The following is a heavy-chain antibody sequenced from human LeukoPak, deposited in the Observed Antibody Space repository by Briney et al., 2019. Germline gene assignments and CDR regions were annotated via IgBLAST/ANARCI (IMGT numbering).Heavy chain of an antibody. Sequence: GGSLRLSCAASGFIFSSYWMTWVRQAPGEGLEWVANIRQDGGAKNYVDSVKGRFTISRDNAKKSLYLQMNSLRAEDTAVYYCAPPPIAATGNWGQGTLVTVSS. CDR2: IRQDGGAK. CDR1: GFIFSSYW. J-gene: IGHJ4*02. CDR3: APPPIAATGN. D-gene: IGHD6-13*01. V-gene: IGHV3-7*01.